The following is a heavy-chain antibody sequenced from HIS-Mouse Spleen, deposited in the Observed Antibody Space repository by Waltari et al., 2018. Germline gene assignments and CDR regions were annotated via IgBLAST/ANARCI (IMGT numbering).Heavy chain of an antibody. J-gene: IGHJ2*01. Sequence: QLQLQESGPGLVKPSETLSLTCTVSGGSISSSSYYWGWIRQPPGKGLEWIGSIYYSGSTYYNPSLKSRVNISVDTSKNQFSLKLSSVTAADTALYYCAREIPYSSSWYDWYFDLWGRGTLVTVSS. V-gene: IGHV4-39*07. CDR1: GGSISSSSYY. CDR2: IYYSGST. CDR3: AREIPYSSSWYDWYFDL. D-gene: IGHD6-13*01.